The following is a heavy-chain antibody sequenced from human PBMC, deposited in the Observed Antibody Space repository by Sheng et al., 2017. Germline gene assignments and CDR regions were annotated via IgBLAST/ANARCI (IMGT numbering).Heavy chain of an antibody. V-gene: IGHV1-46*01. Sequence: QVQLVQSGAEVKKPGASVKVSCKASGYTFTSYFMHWVRQAPGQGLEWMGIINPSGDSSSYYARKFQGRVTMTRDTSTSTVYMELSSLRSEDTAVYYCARGRDITQHWGQGTLVTVSS. CDR1: GYTFTSYF. CDR3: ARGRDITQH. CDR2: INPSGDSS. J-gene: IGHJ1*01. D-gene: IGHD2-15*01.